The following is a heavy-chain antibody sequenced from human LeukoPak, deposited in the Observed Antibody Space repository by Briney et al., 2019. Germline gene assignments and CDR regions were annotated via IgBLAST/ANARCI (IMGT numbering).Heavy chain of an antibody. V-gene: IGHV3-21*01. D-gene: IGHD3-22*01. CDR1: GFTFSDYS. Sequence: GGSLRLSCSASGFTFSDYSVNWVRQAPGKGLEWVSSITSGSSFIYYADSVKGRFTISKDNARSSLYLQMNSLRADDTAIYYCTRTLYESSGYRRNVFDVWGQGTMVIVSS. CDR3: TRTLYESSGYRRNVFDV. CDR2: ITSGSSFI. J-gene: IGHJ3*01.